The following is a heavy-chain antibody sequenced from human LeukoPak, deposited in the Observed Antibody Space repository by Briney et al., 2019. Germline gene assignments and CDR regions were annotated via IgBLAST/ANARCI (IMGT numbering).Heavy chain of an antibody. CDR1: GFTFDDYA. CDR2: ISWNSGSI. Sequence: PGGSLRLSCAASGFTFDDYAMHWVRQAPGKGLEWVSGISWNSGSIGYADSVKGRFTISRGNAKNSLYLQMNSLRAEDTALYYCAKDTKYCSSTSCYGSYYYYGMDVWGQGTTVTVSS. D-gene: IGHD2-2*01. CDR3: AKDTKYCSSTSCYGSYYYYGMDV. J-gene: IGHJ6*02. V-gene: IGHV3-9*01.